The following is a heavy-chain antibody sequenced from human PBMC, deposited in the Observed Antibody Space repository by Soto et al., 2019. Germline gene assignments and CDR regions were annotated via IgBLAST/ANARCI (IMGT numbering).Heavy chain of an antibody. J-gene: IGHJ4*02. CDR3: ARGAIVVVPASTKQARAYFDY. D-gene: IGHD2-2*01. CDR2: IYYSGST. V-gene: IGHV4-31*03. Sequence: SETLSLTCTVSGGSISSGGYYWSWIRQHPGKGLEWIGCIYYSGSTYYNPSLKSRVTISVDTSKNQFSLKLSSVTAADTAVYYCARGAIVVVPASTKQARAYFDYWGQGTLVTVSS. CDR1: GGSISSGGYY.